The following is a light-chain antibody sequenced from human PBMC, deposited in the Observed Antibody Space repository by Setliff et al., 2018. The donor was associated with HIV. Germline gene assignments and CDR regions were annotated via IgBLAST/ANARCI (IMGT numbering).Light chain of an antibody. V-gene: IGLV2-18*03. J-gene: IGLJ1*01. CDR1: SSDVASYNR. Sequence: QSALTQPPSVSGSPGQSVTISCTGTSSDVASYNRVSWYQQPPGTAPKLIIYEVSYRPSGVPDRFSGSKSGNTASLTTSGLQAEDEVDYYCSSYTTSNTYVFGTGTKATVL. CDR3: SSYTTSNTYV. CDR2: EVS.